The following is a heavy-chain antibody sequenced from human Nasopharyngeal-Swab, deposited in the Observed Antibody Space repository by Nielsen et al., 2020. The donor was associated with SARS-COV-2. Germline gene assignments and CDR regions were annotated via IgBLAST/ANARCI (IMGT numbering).Heavy chain of an antibody. J-gene: IGHJ4*02. Sequence: SETLSLTCTVSGGSISSSSYYWGWIRQPPGKGLEWIGSIYYSGSTYYNPSLKSRVTISVDTSKNQFSLKLCSVTAADTAVYYCASLEGITVAGTLIDYWGQGTLVTVSS. CDR1: GGSISSSSYY. CDR2: IYYSGST. V-gene: IGHV4-39*01. CDR3: ASLEGITVAGTLIDY. D-gene: IGHD6-19*01.